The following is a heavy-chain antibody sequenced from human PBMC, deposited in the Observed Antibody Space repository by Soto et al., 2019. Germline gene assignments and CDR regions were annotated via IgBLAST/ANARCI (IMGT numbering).Heavy chain of an antibody. Sequence: QITLKESGPTLVKPTQTLTLTCAFSGFSLSTRGVGVGWIRQPPGKALEWLALIYWDDGKRYSPSLKSRLTSTKDTSKSQVVLTMTNMDPVDTATFYCAHSHSSGWYSFPHFDYWGQGTLVTVSS. CDR3: AHSHSSGWYSFPHFDY. D-gene: IGHD6-19*01. CDR1: GFSLSTRGVG. V-gene: IGHV2-5*02. J-gene: IGHJ4*02. CDR2: IYWDDGK.